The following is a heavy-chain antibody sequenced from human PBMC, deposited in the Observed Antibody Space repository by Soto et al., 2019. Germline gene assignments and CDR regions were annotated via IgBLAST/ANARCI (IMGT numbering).Heavy chain of an antibody. V-gene: IGHV3-33*01. D-gene: IGHD3-10*01. CDR3: ARTYGSGSYSYYYYYYYMDV. CDR1: GFTFSSYG. Sequence: GGSLRLSCAASGFTFSSYGMHWVRQAPGKGLEWVAVIWYDGSNKYYADSVKGRFTISRDNSKNTLYLQMNSLRAEDTAVDYCARTYGSGSYSYYYYYYYMDVWGKGTTVTVSS. CDR2: IWYDGSNK. J-gene: IGHJ6*03.